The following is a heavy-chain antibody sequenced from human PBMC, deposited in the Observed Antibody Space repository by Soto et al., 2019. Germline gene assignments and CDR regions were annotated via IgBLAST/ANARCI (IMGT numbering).Heavy chain of an antibody. J-gene: IGHJ4*02. Sequence: LSLTCTVSGGSISSYYWSWIRQPPGKGLEWIGYIYYSGSTNYNPSLKSRVTISVDTSKNQFSLKLSSVTAADTAVYYCARVVRGYSYGFLDYWGQGTLVTVSS. CDR2: IYYSGST. V-gene: IGHV4-59*01. D-gene: IGHD5-18*01. CDR1: GGSISSYY. CDR3: ARVVRGYSYGFLDY.